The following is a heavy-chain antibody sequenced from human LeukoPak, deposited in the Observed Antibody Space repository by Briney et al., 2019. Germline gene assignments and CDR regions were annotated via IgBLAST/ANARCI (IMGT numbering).Heavy chain of an antibody. D-gene: IGHD3-3*01. CDR1: GGSFSGYY. CDR2: IYYSGST. CDR3: VRGLWSGYPYFDY. J-gene: IGHJ4*02. Sequence: SDTLTHTCAVQGGSFSGYYWSWIRQPPGKGLDWIGYIYYSGSTNYNPSLKSRVTISVDASKNQFSLKLSSVTAADTAVYYCVRGLWSGYPYFDYWGQGTLVTVSS. V-gene: IGHV4-59*01.